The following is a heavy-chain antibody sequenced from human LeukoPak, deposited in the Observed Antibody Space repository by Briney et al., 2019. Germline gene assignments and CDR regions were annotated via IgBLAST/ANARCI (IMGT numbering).Heavy chain of an antibody. CDR3: ARDPPFIIGTTFFDY. J-gene: IGHJ4*02. D-gene: IGHD1-20*01. Sequence: GGSLRLSCAASGFTFSSYSMNWVRQAPGQGLGWVSSISTSSTYIYYADSVKGRFTISRDNAKNSLYLQMNSLRAEDTAVYYCARDPPFIIGTTFFDYWGQGTLVTVSS. CDR1: GFTFSSYS. V-gene: IGHV3-21*01. CDR2: ISTSSTYI.